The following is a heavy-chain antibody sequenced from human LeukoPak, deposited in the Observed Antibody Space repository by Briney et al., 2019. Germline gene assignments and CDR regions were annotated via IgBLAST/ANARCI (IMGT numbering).Heavy chain of an antibody. CDR1: GFTFSNFA. J-gene: IGHJ6*03. Sequence: GGSLRLSCAASGFTFSNFAMNWVRQAPGKGLEWVSTISGSGGTTYNADSVKGRFTISRDNSKNTLYLEMSTLIAEDTAGYYCAKGAVESLDYYFYMEVWGKGTTVTVSS. D-gene: IGHD2-15*01. CDR2: ISGSGGTT. V-gene: IGHV3-23*01. CDR3: AKGAVESLDYYFYMEV.